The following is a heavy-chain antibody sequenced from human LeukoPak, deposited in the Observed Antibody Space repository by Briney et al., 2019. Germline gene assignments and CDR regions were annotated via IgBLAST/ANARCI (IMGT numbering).Heavy chain of an antibody. D-gene: IGHD2-2*01. V-gene: IGHV3-21*01. CDR3: ARGEVVVVPAALDY. Sequence: GGSLRLSCGASGFTFSSYSMNWVRQAPGKGLEWVSSISSSSSYIYYADSVKGRFTISRDNAKNSLYLQMNSLRAEDTAVYYCARGEVVVVPAALDYWGQGTLVTVSS. J-gene: IGHJ4*02. CDR2: ISSSSSYI. CDR1: GFTFSSYS.